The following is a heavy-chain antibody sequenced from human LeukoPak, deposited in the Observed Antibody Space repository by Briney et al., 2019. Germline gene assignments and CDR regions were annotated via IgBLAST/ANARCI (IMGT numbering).Heavy chain of an antibody. CDR2: IIPIFGTA. CDR3: AGGGGYCSSTSCYFWFDP. J-gene: IGHJ5*02. Sequence: SVKVSCKASGGTFSSYAISWVRQAPGQGLEWMGGIIPIFGTANYAQKFQGRVTITADESTSTAYMELSSLRSEDTAVYYCAGGGGYCSSTSCYFWFDPWGQGTLVIVSS. V-gene: IGHV1-69*13. D-gene: IGHD2-2*01. CDR1: GGTFSSYA.